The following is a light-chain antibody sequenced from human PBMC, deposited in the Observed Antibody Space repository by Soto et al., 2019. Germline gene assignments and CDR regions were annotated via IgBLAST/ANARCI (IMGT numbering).Light chain of an antibody. J-gene: IGKJ5*01. CDR3: QQYGSSPGT. V-gene: IGKV3-20*01. CDR1: QSVNSNY. Sequence: EVVLTQSPGTLSLSPGERATLSCRASQSVNSNYLAWYQQKPGQAPRLLIHRAAIRATGIPDRFSGSGSGADFTLTISRVEPDDFAVYYCQQYGSSPGTFGQGTRLEIK. CDR2: RAA.